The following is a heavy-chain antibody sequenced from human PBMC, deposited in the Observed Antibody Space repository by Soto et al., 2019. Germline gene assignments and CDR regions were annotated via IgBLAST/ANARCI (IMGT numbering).Heavy chain of an antibody. Sequence: QVQLVQSGAEVKKPGSSVKVSCKASGGTFSSYAISWVRQAPGQGLEWMGGIIPIFGTANYAQKFQGRVTMTADESTTTAYMELGSLRSEDTAVYYCARSLVPAAMWVYYGMDVWGQGTTVTVSS. CDR2: IIPIFGTA. V-gene: IGHV1-69*12. CDR3: ARSLVPAAMWVYYGMDV. J-gene: IGHJ6*02. D-gene: IGHD2-2*01. CDR1: GGTFSSYA.